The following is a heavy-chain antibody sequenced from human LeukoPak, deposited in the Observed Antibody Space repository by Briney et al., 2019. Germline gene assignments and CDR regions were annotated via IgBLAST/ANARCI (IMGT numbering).Heavy chain of an antibody. CDR2: IGAYNGKT. V-gene: IGHV1-18*01. Sequence: VKVSCKASGYTFTSYGTSWVRQAPGQGLEWMGWIGAYNGKTNYAQKLQGRVTMTTDTSTSTAYMELRSLTSDDTAVYYCVSDKPYNWNSRDAFDIWGQGTMVTVSS. J-gene: IGHJ3*02. CDR3: VSDKPYNWNSRDAFDI. CDR1: GYTFTSYG. D-gene: IGHD1-7*01.